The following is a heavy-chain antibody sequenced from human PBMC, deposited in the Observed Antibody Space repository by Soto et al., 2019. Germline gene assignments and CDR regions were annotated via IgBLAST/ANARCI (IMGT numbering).Heavy chain of an antibody. CDR1: GFTLSSYS. V-gene: IGHV3-48*02. D-gene: IGHD1-26*01. CDR3: ARNSVGTANAVRHFDY. J-gene: IGHJ4*02. Sequence: GGSLRLSCTASGFTLSSYSMNWVRQAPRRGPEWVSYISSASSTIYYADSVKGRFTISRDNAKNSLYLQMNSLRDEDTAVYYCARNSVGTANAVRHFDYWGQGTLVTVSS. CDR2: ISSASSTI.